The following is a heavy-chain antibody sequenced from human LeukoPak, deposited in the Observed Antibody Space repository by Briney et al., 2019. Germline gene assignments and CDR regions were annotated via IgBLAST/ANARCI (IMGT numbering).Heavy chain of an antibody. CDR3: ASGIQWTGNNY. D-gene: IGHD3/OR15-3a*01. CDR1: GGSISSYY. Sequence: PSETLSLTCTVSGGSISSYYWSWIRQPAGKGLEWIGRMYLSGETNYNPSLNSRVTMSLDTSKNHFSLKLTSATAADTAVYYCASGIQWTGNNYWGQGILVTVSS. CDR2: MYLSGET. J-gene: IGHJ4*02. V-gene: IGHV4-4*07.